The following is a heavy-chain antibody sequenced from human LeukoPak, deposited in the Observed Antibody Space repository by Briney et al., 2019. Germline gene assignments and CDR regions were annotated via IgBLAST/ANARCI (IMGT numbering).Heavy chain of an antibody. CDR3: ARDRGYCSSTSCYHWFDP. CDR2: INHSGST. Sequence: PSETLSLTCAVYGGSFSGYYWSWIRQPPGKGLEWIGEINHSGSTNYNPSLKSRVTISVDTSKNQFSLKLSSVTAADTAVYYCARDRGYCSSTSCYHWFDPWGQGTLVTVSS. CDR1: GGSFSGYY. D-gene: IGHD2-2*01. V-gene: IGHV4-34*01. J-gene: IGHJ5*02.